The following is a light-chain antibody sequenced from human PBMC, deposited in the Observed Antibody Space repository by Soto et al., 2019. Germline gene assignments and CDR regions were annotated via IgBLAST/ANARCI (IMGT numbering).Light chain of an antibody. CDR3: LPSYAGDRPYV. CDR2: DTT. Sequence: QTVVAQESSVTVSPGGTVTLTCGSSTGAVTNSHYPFWFQQRPGQAPKTLIYDTTNKPSWTPARFSGSLLGGKAALTLSGAQPEDEADYYCLPSYAGDRPYVVGAGTKLTVL. J-gene: IGLJ1*01. V-gene: IGLV7-46*01. CDR1: TGAVTNSHY.